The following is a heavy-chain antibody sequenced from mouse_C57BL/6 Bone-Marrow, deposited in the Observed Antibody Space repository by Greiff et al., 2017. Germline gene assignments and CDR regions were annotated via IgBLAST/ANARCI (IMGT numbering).Heavy chain of an antibody. J-gene: IGHJ3*01. CDR1: GFNIKDYY. Sequence: EVQLQQSGAELVKPGASVKLSCTASGFNIKDYYMHWVKQRTEQGLEWIGRIDPEAGETKYAPKFQGKATITADTSSNTAYLQLSSLTSEDTAVYYCAPTVVATPFAYWGQGTLVTVSA. CDR2: IDPEAGET. V-gene: IGHV14-2*01. D-gene: IGHD1-1*01. CDR3: APTVVATPFAY.